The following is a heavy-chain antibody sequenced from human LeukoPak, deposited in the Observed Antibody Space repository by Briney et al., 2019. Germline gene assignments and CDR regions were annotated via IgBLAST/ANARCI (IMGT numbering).Heavy chain of an antibody. CDR2: INHSGST. J-gene: IGHJ6*03. D-gene: IGHD3-9*01. CDR1: GGSFSGYY. V-gene: IGHV4-34*01. CDR3: ARGVDHEGSYYYYMDV. Sequence: SETLSLTCAVYGGSFSGYYWSWIRQPPGKRLEWIGEINHSGSTNYNPSLKSRVTISVDTSKNQFSLKLSSVTAADTAVYYCARGVDHEGSYYYYMDVWGKGTTVTVSS.